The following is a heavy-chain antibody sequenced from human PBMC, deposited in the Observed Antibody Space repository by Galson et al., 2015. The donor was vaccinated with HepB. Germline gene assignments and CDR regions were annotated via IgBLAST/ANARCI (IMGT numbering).Heavy chain of an antibody. D-gene: IGHD5-18*01. V-gene: IGHV3-30*18. CDR3: AKDLKIQLWLGVSDY. Sequence: SLRLSCAASGFTFSSYGMHWVRQAPGKGLEWVAVISYDGSNKYYADSVKGRFTISRDNSKNTLYLQMNSLRAEDTAVYYRAKDLKIQLWLGVSDYWGQGTLVTVSS. J-gene: IGHJ4*02. CDR1: GFTFSSYG. CDR2: ISYDGSNK.